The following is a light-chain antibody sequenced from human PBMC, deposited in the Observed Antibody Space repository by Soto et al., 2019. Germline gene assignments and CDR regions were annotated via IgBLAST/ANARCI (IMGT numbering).Light chain of an antibody. Sequence: QSVPPPPLSVSWSPGQAVTLRCLDHSSDVGGYNYVSWYQQHPGKAPKLMIYDVSKRPSGVPDRFSGSKSGNTASLTISGLQAEDEADYYCCSYAGSYTYVFGSWTKVNVL. J-gene: IGLJ1*01. CDR3: CSYAGSYTYV. V-gene: IGLV2-11*01. CDR2: DVS. CDR1: SSDVGGYNY.